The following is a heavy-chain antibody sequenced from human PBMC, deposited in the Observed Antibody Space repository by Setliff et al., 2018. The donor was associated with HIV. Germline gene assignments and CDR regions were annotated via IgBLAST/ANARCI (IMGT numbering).Heavy chain of an antibody. CDR3: AKGYSGYDCTLDY. J-gene: IGHJ4*02. V-gene: IGHV3-33*06. CDR2: IWFDGSKK. D-gene: IGHD5-12*01. CDR1: GFAFSNYG. Sequence: SLRLSCAASGFAFSNYGMHWVRQALGKGLEWVAVIWFDGSKKYYADSVKGRLTISRDNSKNTLYLQMNSLRAEDTALYYCAKGYSGYDCTLDYWGQGTPVTVSS.